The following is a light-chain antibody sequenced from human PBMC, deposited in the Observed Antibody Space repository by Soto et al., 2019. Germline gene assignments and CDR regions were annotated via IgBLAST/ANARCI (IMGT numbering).Light chain of an antibody. Sequence: QSALTQPASVSGSPGQSITVSCTGTSSDIGGYNYVSWYQQHPGKAPKLIINNVSNRPSGISDRFSGSKSGNTASLTISGLQAEDEADYYCSSYTSSRTVVFGGGTQVTVL. J-gene: IGLJ2*01. CDR2: NVS. V-gene: IGLV2-14*03. CDR1: SSDIGGYNY. CDR3: SSYTSSRTVV.